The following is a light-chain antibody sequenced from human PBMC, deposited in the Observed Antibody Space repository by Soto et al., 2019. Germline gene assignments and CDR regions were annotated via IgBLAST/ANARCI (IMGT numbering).Light chain of an antibody. CDR3: QQYNNLHT. Sequence: EIVMTQSPATLSVSPGERATLSCRASQTVSSSLAWYQQRPGQAPRLLIYAASTRATGIPARFSGSVSGTEFTLTISSLQSEDFAVYYCQQYNNLHTFGGGTKVEIK. CDR1: QTVSSS. CDR2: AAS. V-gene: IGKV3-15*01. J-gene: IGKJ4*01.